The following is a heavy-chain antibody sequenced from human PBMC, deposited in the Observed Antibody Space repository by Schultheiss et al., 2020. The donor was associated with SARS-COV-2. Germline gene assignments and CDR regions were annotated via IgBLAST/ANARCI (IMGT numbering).Heavy chain of an antibody. J-gene: IGHJ5*02. CDR3: ARDLGGYSYGSNWFDP. V-gene: IGHV4-59*12. CDR1: GGSISSYY. CDR2: IYYSGST. D-gene: IGHD5-18*01. Sequence: SETLSLTCTVSGGSISSYYWSWIRQPPGKGLEWVGTIYYSGSTNYNPSLKSRVTISVDTSKNQFSLKLSSVTAADTAVYYCARDLGGYSYGSNWFDPWGQGTLVTAPQ.